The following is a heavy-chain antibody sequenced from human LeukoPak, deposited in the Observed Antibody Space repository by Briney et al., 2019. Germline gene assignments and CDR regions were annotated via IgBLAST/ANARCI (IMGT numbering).Heavy chain of an antibody. CDR3: AKFLVFLYYFDY. D-gene: IGHD2-21*01. CDR2: IYYSGST. CDR1: GGSISSYY. J-gene: IGHJ4*02. V-gene: IGHV4-59*01. Sequence: PSETLSLTCTVSGGSISSYYWSWIRQPPGKGLEWIGYIYYSGSTNYNPSLKSRVTISVDTSKNQFSLKLSSVTAADTAVYYCAKFLVFLYYFDYWGQGTLVTVSS.